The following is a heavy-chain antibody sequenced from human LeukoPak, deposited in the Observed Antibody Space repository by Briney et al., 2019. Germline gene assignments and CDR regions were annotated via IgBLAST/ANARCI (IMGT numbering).Heavy chain of an antibody. D-gene: IGHD1-14*01. CDR3: ARGTYWYLY. Sequence: PGGSLRLSCAASGFTFSTYYMTWVRQAPGKGLEWVAYIKPDGNENYYVDSVKGRFTISRDNAKNSLYLQMSSLRTDDTAIYYCARGTYWYLYWGQGTLVTVSS. V-gene: IGHV3-7*05. CDR1: GFTFSTYY. J-gene: IGHJ4*02. CDR2: IKPDGNEN.